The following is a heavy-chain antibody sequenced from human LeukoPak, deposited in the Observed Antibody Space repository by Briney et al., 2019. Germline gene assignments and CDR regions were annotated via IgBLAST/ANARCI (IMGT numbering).Heavy chain of an antibody. J-gene: IGHJ4*02. V-gene: IGHV3-48*03. CDR1: GFTFSSYE. D-gene: IGHD6-19*01. CDR3: ARGTAVAGTDY. CDR2: ISSSGSTI. Sequence: GGSLRLSCAASGFTFSSYEMNWVRQAPGKGLEWVSYISSSGSTIYYADSVKGRSTISRDNAKNSLYLQMNSLRAEDTAVYYCARGTAVAGTDYWGQGTLVTVSS.